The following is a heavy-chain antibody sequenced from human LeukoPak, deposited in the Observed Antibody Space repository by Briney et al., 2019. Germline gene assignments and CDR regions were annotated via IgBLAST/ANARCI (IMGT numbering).Heavy chain of an antibody. V-gene: IGHV1-18*01. D-gene: IGHD6-6*01. J-gene: IGHJ4*02. CDR1: AYTFTSYG. CDR2: ISAYNGNT. Sequence: ASVKVSFTAPAYTFTSYGISWVRQAPGQGLEWMGWISAYNGNTNYAQKLQGRVTMTTDTSTSTAYMELRSLRSDDTAVYYCARDREELAPFDYWGQGTLVTVSS. CDR3: ARDREELAPFDY.